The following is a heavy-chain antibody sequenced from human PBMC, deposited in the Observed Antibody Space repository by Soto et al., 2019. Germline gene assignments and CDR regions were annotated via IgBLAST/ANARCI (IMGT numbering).Heavy chain of an antibody. J-gene: IGHJ3*02. D-gene: IGHD6-19*01. CDR1: GFTFSTYS. V-gene: IGHV3-23*01. CDR3: ARVKAEILSSGWYGGDDI. Sequence: EVQLLESGGGLVQPGGSLRLSCAASGFTFSTYSLTWVRQAPGKGMEWVSTIRDSGHSLHYADSVRGRFAISRDNAKNTLFLQMNSLRAEDTAVYYCARVKAEILSSGWYGGDDIWGQGTMVTVSS. CDR2: IRDSGHSL.